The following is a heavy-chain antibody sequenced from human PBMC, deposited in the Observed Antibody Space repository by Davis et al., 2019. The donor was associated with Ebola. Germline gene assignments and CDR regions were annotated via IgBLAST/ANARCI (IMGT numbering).Heavy chain of an antibody. J-gene: IGHJ4*02. CDR2: INAGNGNT. CDR3: AMTRAGYYFDY. V-gene: IGHV1-3*01. D-gene: IGHD6-25*01. Sequence: ASVKVSCKASGYTFTSYAMHWVRQAPGQRLEWMGWINAGNGNTKYSQKFQGRVTMTRNTSISTAYMELSSLRSEDTAVYYCAMTRAGYYFDYWGQGTLVTVSS. CDR1: GYTFTSYA.